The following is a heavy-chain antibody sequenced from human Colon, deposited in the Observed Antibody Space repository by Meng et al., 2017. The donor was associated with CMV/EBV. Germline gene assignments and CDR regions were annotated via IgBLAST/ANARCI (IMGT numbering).Heavy chain of an antibody. CDR3: ARPLGYCSTNSCYNFDY. D-gene: IGHD2-2*02. CDR1: YTFTDFY. CDR2: INPNSGGT. J-gene: IGHJ4*02. Sequence: YTFTDFYLHGVRQAPGQGLEWMGRINPNSGGTNYAQKFQGRVTMTRDTSISTAYMELSSLRSDDTAMYYCARPLGYCSTNSCYNFDYWGQGTLVTVSS. V-gene: IGHV1-2*06.